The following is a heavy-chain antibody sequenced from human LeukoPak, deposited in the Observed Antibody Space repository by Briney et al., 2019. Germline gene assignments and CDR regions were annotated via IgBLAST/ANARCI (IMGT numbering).Heavy chain of an antibody. CDR3: AEGDTAMVTVPYYYGMDV. CDR1: GFTFSSYG. J-gene: IGHJ6*02. D-gene: IGHD5-18*01. V-gene: IGHV3-30*18. CDR2: ISFDGSNK. Sequence: GGSLRLSCAASGFTFSSYGMHWVRQAPGKGLQWVAVISFDGSNKYYADSVKGRFTISRDNSKSTLYLQMNSLRAEDTAVYYCAEGDTAMVTVPYYYGMDVWGQGTTVTVSS.